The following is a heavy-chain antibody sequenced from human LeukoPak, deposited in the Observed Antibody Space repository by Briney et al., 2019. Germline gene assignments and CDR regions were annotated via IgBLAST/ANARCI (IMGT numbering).Heavy chain of an antibody. D-gene: IGHD6-19*01. Sequence: GESLKISCKGSGYTFTNYWIGWVRQMPGKGLEWMGIIYAADSDTKYSPSFQGQVTISADKSISTAYLQWSSLKASDTAIYYCAGGGSSHWYEFDSWGQGTLVTVSS. J-gene: IGHJ4*02. V-gene: IGHV5-51*01. CDR1: GYTFTNYW. CDR3: AGGGSSHWYEFDS. CDR2: IYAADSDT.